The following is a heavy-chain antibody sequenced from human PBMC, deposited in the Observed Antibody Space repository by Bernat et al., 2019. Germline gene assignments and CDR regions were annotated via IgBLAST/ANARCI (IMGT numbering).Heavy chain of an antibody. CDR3: AGEGSFDDFDY. V-gene: IGHV3-48*03. CDR1: GFTFSSYE. J-gene: IGHJ4*02. Sequence: EVQLVESGGGLVQPGGSLRLSCAASGFTFSSYELNWVRQAPGKGLEWISYISSSGSAIYYADSVKGRFTISRDNAKNSLYLQMNNLRAEDTAVYYCAGEGSFDDFDYWGQGTLVTVSS. D-gene: IGHD2-15*01. CDR2: ISSSGSAI.